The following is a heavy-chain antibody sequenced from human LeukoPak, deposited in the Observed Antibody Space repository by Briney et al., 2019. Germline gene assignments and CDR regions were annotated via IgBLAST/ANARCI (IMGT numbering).Heavy chain of an antibody. J-gene: IGHJ6*03. CDR2: INPSGGST. CDR3: ARDRTRFCSGGSCYRGDNMDV. Sequence: ASVKVSCKASGYTFTNYHIHWVRQAPGQGLEWMGIINPSGGSTSYAEKFQGRVTMTRDMSTSTVYMGLSSLRSEDTAVYYCARDRTRFCSGGSCYRGDNMDVWGKGTTVTVSS. V-gene: IGHV1-46*01. D-gene: IGHD2-15*01. CDR1: GYTFTNYH.